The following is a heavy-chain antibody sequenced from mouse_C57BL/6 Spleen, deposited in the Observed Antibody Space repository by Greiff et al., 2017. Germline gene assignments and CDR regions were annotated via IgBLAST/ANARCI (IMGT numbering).Heavy chain of an antibody. CDR3: EDYNYGSSYYFDY. D-gene: IGHD1-1*01. V-gene: IGHV1-82*01. CDR1: GYAFSSSW. CDR2: IYPGDGDT. Sequence: QVQLKQSGPELVKPGASVKISCKASGYAFSSSWMNWVKQRPGKGLEWIGRIYPGDGDTNYNGKFKGKATLTADKSSSSAYMQLSSLTSEDSAVYFCEDYNYGSSYYFDYWGQGTTLTVSS. J-gene: IGHJ2*01.